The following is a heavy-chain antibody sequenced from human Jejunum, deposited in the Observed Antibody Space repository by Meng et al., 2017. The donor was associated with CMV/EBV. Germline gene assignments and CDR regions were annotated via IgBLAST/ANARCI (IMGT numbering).Heavy chain of an antibody. Sequence: CTVSGDSVSGGSYYWTWIRQAPGKGLEWIGYIYNSVSTNYNPSLKSRVTISVDTSKNQFSLKLTSVTAADTAVYYCARDQPADYWGQGTLVTVSS. CDR2: IYNSVST. V-gene: IGHV4-61*01. CDR3: ARDQPADY. CDR1: GDSVSGGSYY. J-gene: IGHJ4*02.